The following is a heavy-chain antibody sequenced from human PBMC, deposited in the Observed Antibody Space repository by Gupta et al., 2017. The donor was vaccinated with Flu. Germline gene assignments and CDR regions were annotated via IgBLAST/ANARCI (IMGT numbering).Heavy chain of an antibody. D-gene: IGHD6-19*01. J-gene: IGHJ4*02. CDR2: VYHNGNT. CDR1: GGSVTGYY. Sequence: QVQLQESGPGLLIPSETLSLTCTVSGGSVTGYYWSWIRQPPGKGLEWVGYVYHNGNTNYNPSLKGRITISMDVSKNQLSLKLYSVTTADTAVYYCARGYSTGWFSESDYWGQGTLVAVSS. V-gene: IGHV4-59*02. CDR3: ARGYSTGWFSESDY.